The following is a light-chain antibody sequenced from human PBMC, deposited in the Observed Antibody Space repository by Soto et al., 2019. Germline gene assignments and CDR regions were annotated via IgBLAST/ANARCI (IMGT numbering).Light chain of an antibody. CDR2: RNN. V-gene: IGLV1-47*01. CDR1: SSNIGSNY. J-gene: IGLJ2*01. CDR3: AAWDDSLSGVV. Sequence: QAVVTQPPSASGTPGQRVTISCSGSSSNIGSNYVFWYQHLPGTAPKLLIYRNNQRPSGVPDRFSGSKSGTSASLAISGLQSEDETDYYCAAWDDSLSGVVFGGGTQLTVL.